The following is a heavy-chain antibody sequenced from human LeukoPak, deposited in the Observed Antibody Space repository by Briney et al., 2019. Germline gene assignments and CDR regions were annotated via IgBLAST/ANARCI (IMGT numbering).Heavy chain of an antibody. V-gene: IGHV4-39*01. CDR2: IYYSKNT. Sequence: SETLSLTCTVSGGSISSSSAYWGWIRQPPGKGLEWIGSIYYSKNTYYNPSLKSRVTISADTSKNQFSLTLGSVSATDTAVYYCVSPRGFSYGYLDYWGQGTLVTVSS. D-gene: IGHD5-18*01. CDR3: VSPRGFSYGYLDY. CDR1: GGSISSSSAY. J-gene: IGHJ4*02.